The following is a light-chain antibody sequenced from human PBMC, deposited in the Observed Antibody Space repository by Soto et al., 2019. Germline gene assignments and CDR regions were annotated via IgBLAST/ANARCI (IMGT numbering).Light chain of an antibody. CDR2: GAS. CDR1: QSVSSSY. J-gene: IGKJ1*01. V-gene: IGKV3-20*01. CDR3: QQYGSSGT. Sequence: EMALTQSPGTLSLSPGERATISWMASQSVSSSYLARYQQKPGQAPRLLIYGASSRATGIPDRFSGSGSGTDFTLTISRLEPEVFAVYYCQQYGSSGTFGQGTKVDI.